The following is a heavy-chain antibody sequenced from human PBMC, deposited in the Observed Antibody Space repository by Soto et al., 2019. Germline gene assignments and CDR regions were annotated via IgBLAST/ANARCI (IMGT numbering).Heavy chain of an antibody. Sequence: QVQLQESGPGLVKPSETLSLTCTVSGGSVSSGGYYWTWIRQAPGKGLEWIGNIYYSGSTNYNPSLKNRVTIRVDTSKNQFSLKLSSVTAADTAVYYCARSIIYDSSGSTDYWGQGTLVTVSS. D-gene: IGHD3-22*01. CDR3: ARSIIYDSSGSTDY. V-gene: IGHV4-61*08. CDR1: GGSVSSGGYY. CDR2: IYYSGST. J-gene: IGHJ4*02.